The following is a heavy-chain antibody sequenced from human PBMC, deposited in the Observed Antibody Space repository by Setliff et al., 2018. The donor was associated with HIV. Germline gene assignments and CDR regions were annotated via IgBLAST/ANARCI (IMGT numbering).Heavy chain of an antibody. CDR1: GGSFSGYY. Sequence: SETLSLTCAVYGGSFSGYYWSWIRQPPGKGLEWIGEINHSGSTNYNPSLKSRVTISVDTSKNQFSLKLSSVTAADAAVYHCARPSTGGGYNYWYFDLWGRGTLVTVSS. D-gene: IGHD5-12*01. CDR2: INHSGST. CDR3: ARPSTGGGYNYWYFDL. J-gene: IGHJ2*01. V-gene: IGHV4-34*01.